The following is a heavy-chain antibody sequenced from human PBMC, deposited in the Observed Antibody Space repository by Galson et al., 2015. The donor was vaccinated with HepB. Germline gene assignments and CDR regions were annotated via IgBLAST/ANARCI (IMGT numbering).Heavy chain of an antibody. J-gene: IGHJ4*02. Sequence: PALVKPTQTLTLTCTFSGFSLSTSGVGVGWIRQPPGKALEWLALIYWDDDKRYSPSLKSRLTITKDTSKNQVVLTMTNMDPVDTATYYCAYVGGHYDFWSGYYEAPSHWGQGTLVTVSS. CDR3: AYVGGHYDFWSGYYEAPSH. D-gene: IGHD3-3*01. CDR1: GFSLSTSGVG. V-gene: IGHV2-5*02. CDR2: IYWDDDK.